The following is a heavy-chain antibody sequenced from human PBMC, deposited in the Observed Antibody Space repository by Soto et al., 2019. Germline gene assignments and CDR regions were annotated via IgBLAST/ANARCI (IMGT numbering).Heavy chain of an antibody. Sequence: QVQLVDSGGGVVQPGGSLRLSCTASGFLFNTYAMHWVRQAPGKGLEWVAVISYDARNTYYTDSVKGRFTISRDNSKNELYLQMDSMRPEDTAVYYCARPGSGYDVLTGQYFYYFHTVDVWGQGTTVTVSS. CDR2: ISYDARNT. V-gene: IGHV3-30*04. J-gene: IGHJ6*02. CDR1: GFLFNTYA. CDR3: ARPGSGYDVLTGQYFYYFHTVDV. D-gene: IGHD3-9*01.